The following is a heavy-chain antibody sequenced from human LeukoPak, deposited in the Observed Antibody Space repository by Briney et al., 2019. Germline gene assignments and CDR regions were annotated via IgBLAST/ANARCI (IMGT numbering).Heavy chain of an antibody. J-gene: IGHJ6*02. CDR2: IYYSGST. CDR3: ARNGYYDFWSGLYYYGMDV. Sequence: SETLSLTCTVSGGSISSYYWSWIRQPPGKGLEWIGYIYYSGSTNYNPSLKSRVTISVDTSENQFSLKLSSVTAADTAVYYCARNGYYDFWSGLYYYGMDVWGQGTTVTVSS. V-gene: IGHV4-59*01. D-gene: IGHD3-3*01. CDR1: GGSISSYY.